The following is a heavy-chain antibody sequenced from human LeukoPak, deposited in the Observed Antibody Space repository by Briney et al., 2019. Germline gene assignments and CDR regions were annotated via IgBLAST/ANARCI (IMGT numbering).Heavy chain of an antibody. CDR1: GFTFDDYA. CDR2: ISWNSKSI. J-gene: IGHJ6*03. V-gene: IGHV3-9*01. CDR3: AKSRPDYDLLTGSFNYYIDV. Sequence: GRSLRLSCAASGFTFDDYAMHWVRQAPGKGLEWVSGISWNSKSIGYADSVKGRFTISRDNAKNSLYLQMNSVRTEDTALYYCAKSRPDYDLLTGSFNYYIDVWGKGTTVTISS. D-gene: IGHD3-9*01.